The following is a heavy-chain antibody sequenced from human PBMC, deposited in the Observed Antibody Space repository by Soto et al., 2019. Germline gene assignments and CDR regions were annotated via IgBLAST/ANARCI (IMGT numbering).Heavy chain of an antibody. CDR1: GGSISSSSYY. CDR2: IYYSGST. V-gene: IGHV4-39*01. CDR3: ARLLGQVGGNWFDA. Sequence: SETLSLTCTVSGGSISSSSYYWGWIRQPPGKGLEWIGSIYYSGSTYYNPSLKSRVTISVDSSKNQFSLKLSCVTAADPAVYYCARLLGQVGGNWFDAWGKGTLVTVSS. J-gene: IGHJ5*02. D-gene: IGHD1-26*01.